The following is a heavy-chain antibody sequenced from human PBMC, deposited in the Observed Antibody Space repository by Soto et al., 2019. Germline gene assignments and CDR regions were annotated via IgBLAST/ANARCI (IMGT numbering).Heavy chain of an antibody. D-gene: IGHD6-6*01. CDR1: GFTFSTYW. CDR3: ARGVPRVYGMDV. J-gene: IGHJ6*02. V-gene: IGHV3-74*01. Sequence: GGSLRLSCAASGFTFSTYWMHWVRQTPGEGLVWVSRINGDETTANYADSVEGRFTISRDNAKNTLYLQMSSLRADDTAVYYCARGVPRVYGMDVWGQGTTVTVSS. CDR2: INGDETTA.